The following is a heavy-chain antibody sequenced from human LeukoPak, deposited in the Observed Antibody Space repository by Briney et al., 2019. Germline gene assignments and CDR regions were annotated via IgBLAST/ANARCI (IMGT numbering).Heavy chain of an antibody. CDR3: ARVADYTHNWFDP. V-gene: IGHV1-69*04. CDR2: IIPIFGIA. D-gene: IGHD3-3*01. J-gene: IGHJ5*02. Sequence: SVKVSCKASGGTFSSYAISWERQAPGQGLEWMGRIIPIFGIANYAQKFQGRVTITADKSTSTAYMELSSLRSEDTAVYYCARVADYTHNWFDPRGQGTLVTVSS. CDR1: GGTFSSYA.